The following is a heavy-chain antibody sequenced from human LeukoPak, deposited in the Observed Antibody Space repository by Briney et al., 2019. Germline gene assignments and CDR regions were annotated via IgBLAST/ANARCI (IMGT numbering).Heavy chain of an antibody. Sequence: SETLSLTCTVSSGSIRSYYWGWVRQPPGKGLEWVGRIYTTGTTQYNPSLKSRVTMSVDTSTNQFSLNLRSMTAADTAVYYCGRQGYTASYYFFDYWSQGTLVAVS. D-gene: IGHD1-26*01. V-gene: IGHV4-4*07. J-gene: IGHJ4*02. CDR3: GRQGYTASYYFFDY. CDR1: SGSIRSYY. CDR2: IYTTGTT.